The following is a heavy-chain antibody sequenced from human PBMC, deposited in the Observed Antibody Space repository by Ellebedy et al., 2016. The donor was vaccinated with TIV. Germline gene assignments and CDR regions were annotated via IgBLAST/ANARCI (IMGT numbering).Heavy chain of an antibody. V-gene: IGHV1-2*04. Sequence: AASVKVSCKASGYTFIDYYMHWVRQAPGQGLEWMGWINPNSGGTSYAQKFQGWVTMTRDTSISTAYMELTSLTSDDTAVYYCARGFARGYIYGYGDYWGQGTLVTVSS. D-gene: IGHD5-18*01. CDR1: GYTFIDYY. J-gene: IGHJ4*02. CDR3: ARGFARGYIYGYGDY. CDR2: INPNSGGT.